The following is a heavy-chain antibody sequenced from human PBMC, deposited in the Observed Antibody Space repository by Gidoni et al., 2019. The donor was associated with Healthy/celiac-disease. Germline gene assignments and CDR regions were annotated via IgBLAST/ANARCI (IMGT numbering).Heavy chain of an antibody. CDR2: ISYEGSNK. CDR1: GFPFSSYG. V-gene: IGHV3-30*03. CDR3: ARAPDCTNGVCFPGRFDY. Sequence: QVQLVEPGGAVVQPGRSLRPSCAASGFPFSSYGMHWVRQAPGRGLEWVAVISYEGSNKYYADSVKGRFTISRDNSKNTLYLQMNSLRAEDTAVYYCARAPDCTNGVCFPGRFDYWGQGTLVTVSS. D-gene: IGHD2-8*01. J-gene: IGHJ4*02.